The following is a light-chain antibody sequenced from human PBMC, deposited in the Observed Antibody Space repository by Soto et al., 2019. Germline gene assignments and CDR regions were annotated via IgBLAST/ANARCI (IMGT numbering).Light chain of an antibody. CDR2: AAS. CDR3: QQSYSTPRT. Sequence: DVQMTQSPSSLSASVGDRVTITCRASQSISSYLNWYQQKPGKAPKLLIYAASSLQSGVPSRFSGSGSGTDFTLTISSLQPEDFATYHCQQSYSTPRTFGQGTKVDIK. V-gene: IGKV1-39*01. J-gene: IGKJ1*01. CDR1: QSISSY.